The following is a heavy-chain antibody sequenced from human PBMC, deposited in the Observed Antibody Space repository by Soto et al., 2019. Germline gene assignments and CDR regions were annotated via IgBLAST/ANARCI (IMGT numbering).Heavy chain of an antibody. D-gene: IGHD6-19*01. Sequence: QVQLVQSGAEVRKPGASVKISCKASGYTFTRYAMFWVRQAPGHRLEWMGWINAGNGNTRYSQKFQGRITITMDTPASTAYMQLGSLRSEDTAAYYCARGHSVWYYLGDYWGQGTLVTVSS. CDR2: INAGNGNT. CDR1: GYTFTRYA. J-gene: IGHJ4*02. V-gene: IGHV1-3*01. CDR3: ARGHSVWYYLGDY.